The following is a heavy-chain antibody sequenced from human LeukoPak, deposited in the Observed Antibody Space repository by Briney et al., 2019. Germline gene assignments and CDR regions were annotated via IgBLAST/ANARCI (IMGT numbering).Heavy chain of an antibody. CDR3: ARLSQVGDTSGYRDYYYMDV. V-gene: IGHV4-4*09. CDR1: GGSISSYY. J-gene: IGHJ6*03. CDR2: IYSSGST. D-gene: IGHD3-22*01. Sequence: SETLSLTCAVSGGSISSYYWSWIRQPPGKGLEWIGYIYSSGSTNYNPSLKSRVTISVDTSKNQFSLKLSSVTAADTAMYYCARLSQVGDTSGYRDYYYMDVWGKGTTVTVSS.